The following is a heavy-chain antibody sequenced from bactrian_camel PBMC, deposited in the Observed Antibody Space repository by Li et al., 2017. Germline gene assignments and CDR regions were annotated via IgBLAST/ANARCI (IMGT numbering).Heavy chain of an antibody. V-gene: IGHV3S40*01. CDR1: GFALNRYI. CDR2: VSDGDGRT. D-gene: IGHD1*01. Sequence: DVQLVESGGGLVQPGGALRLSCAASGFALNRYIMTWVRQAAGKGLEWLSMVSDGDGRTYYADSVKGRFTIGQDNATNTVFLQMNSLKPEDTGVYYCAADYPDRPCGLSPGTQVTVS. J-gene: IGHJ4*01.